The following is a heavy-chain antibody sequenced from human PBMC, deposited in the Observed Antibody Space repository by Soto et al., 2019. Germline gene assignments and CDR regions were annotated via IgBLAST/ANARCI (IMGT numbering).Heavy chain of an antibody. Sequence: SETLSLTCTVSGGSISSYYWSWIRQPPGKGLEWIGYIYYSGSTNYNPSLKSRVTISVDTSKNQFSLKLSSVTAADTAVYYCARLNDILTGYAHPHLDYWGQGTLVTVSS. J-gene: IGHJ4*02. CDR1: GGSISSYY. CDR2: IYYSGST. V-gene: IGHV4-59*01. D-gene: IGHD3-9*01. CDR3: ARLNDILTGYAHPHLDY.